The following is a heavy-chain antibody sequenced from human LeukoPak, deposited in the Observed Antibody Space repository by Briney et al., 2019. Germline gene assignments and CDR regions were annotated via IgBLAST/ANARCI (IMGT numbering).Heavy chain of an antibody. D-gene: IGHD4-11*01. Sequence: GGSLRLSCAASGFTFSSYTMHWVRQAPGKGLEWVAVISYDGSSKYYGDSVKGRFTISRDNSKNTLYLQMNSLRTEDTAVYYCARDKTDYGNYYFDYWGQGTLATVSS. J-gene: IGHJ4*02. CDR3: ARDKTDYGNYYFDY. CDR1: GFTFSSYT. V-gene: IGHV3-30-3*01. CDR2: ISYDGSSK.